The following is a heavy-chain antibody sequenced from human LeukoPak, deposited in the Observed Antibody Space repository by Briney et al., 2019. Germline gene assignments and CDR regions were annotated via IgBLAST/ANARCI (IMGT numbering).Heavy chain of an antibody. V-gene: IGHV3-23*01. Sequence: GGSLRLSCAASGFTFSSYGMSWVRQAPGKGLEWVSAISGSGGSTYYADSVKGRFTISRDNSKNTLYLQMNSLRAEDTAVYYCAKDYYYDSNGYRYFDYWGQGTLVTVSS. CDR2: ISGSGGST. J-gene: IGHJ4*02. D-gene: IGHD3-22*01. CDR3: AKDYYYDSNGYRYFDY. CDR1: GFTFSSYG.